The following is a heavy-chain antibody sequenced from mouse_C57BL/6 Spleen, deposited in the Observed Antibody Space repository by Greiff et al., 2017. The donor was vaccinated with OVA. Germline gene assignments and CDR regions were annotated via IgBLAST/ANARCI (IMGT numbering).Heavy chain of an antibody. CDR3: AYYYGSYAMDY. CDR1: GYSFTGYY. J-gene: IGHJ4*01. D-gene: IGHD1-1*01. V-gene: IGHV1-42*01. Sequence: EVKLVESGPELVKPGASVKISCKASGYSFTGYYMNWVKQSPEKSLEWIGEINPSTGGTTYNQKFKAKATLTVDKSSSTAYMQLKSLTSEDSAVYYCAYYYGSYAMDYWGQGTSVTVSS. CDR2: INPSTGGT.